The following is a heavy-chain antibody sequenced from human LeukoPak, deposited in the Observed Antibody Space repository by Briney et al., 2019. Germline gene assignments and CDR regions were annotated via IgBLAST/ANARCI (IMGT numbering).Heavy chain of an antibody. J-gene: IGHJ6*04. Sequence: PGGSLRLSCAASGFTFSSYEMNWVRQAPGQGLEWVAYISSTGNTVHYAGSVKGRFTISRDNAKNSLYRQMNRLRAEDTAVYYCTKETPQMDVWGKGTTVTVSS. CDR3: TKETPQMDV. V-gene: IGHV3-48*03. CDR1: GFTFSSYE. D-gene: IGHD2-15*01. CDR2: ISSTGNTV.